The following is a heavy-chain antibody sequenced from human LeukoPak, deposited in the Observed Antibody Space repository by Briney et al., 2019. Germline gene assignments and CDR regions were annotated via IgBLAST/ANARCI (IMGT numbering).Heavy chain of an antibody. J-gene: IGHJ4*02. CDR3: ARDRIMITFGGGIDY. Sequence: GGSLRLSCAASGFTFSSYGMHWVRQAPGKGLEWVAVISYDGSNKYYADSVKGRFTISRDNSKNTLYLQMNSLRAEDTAVYYCARDRIMITFGGGIDYWGQGTLVTVSS. CDR1: GFTFSSYG. V-gene: IGHV3-30*03. CDR2: ISYDGSNK. D-gene: IGHD3-16*01.